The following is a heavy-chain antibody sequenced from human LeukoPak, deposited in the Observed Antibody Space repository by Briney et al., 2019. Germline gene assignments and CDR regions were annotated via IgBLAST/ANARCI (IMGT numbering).Heavy chain of an antibody. D-gene: IGHD2-15*01. CDR1: GFSLTTNTLC. Sequence: SGPTLVNPTQTLTLTCTFSGFSLTTNTLCVSWIRQPPGKALEWLARIDCDDDKYYSTSLKTRLTISKDTSSKQVVLTMTNMDPVDTATYYCARGVVLAGNHYFNYWGQGTLVTVSS. CDR2: IDCDDDK. CDR3: ARGVVLAGNHYFNY. J-gene: IGHJ4*02. V-gene: IGHV2-70*11.